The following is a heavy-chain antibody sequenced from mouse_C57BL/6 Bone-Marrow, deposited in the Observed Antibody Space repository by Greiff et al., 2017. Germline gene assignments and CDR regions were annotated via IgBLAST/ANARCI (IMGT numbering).Heavy chain of an antibody. CDR1: GYTFTSYW. CDR2: IYPSDSET. CDR3: ARSPYYAMDY. V-gene: IGHV1-61*01. J-gene: IGHJ4*01. Sequence: QVQLKQPGAELVRPGSSVKLSCKASGYTFTSYWMDWVKQRPGQGLEWIGNIYPSDSETHYNQKFKDKATLTVDKSSSTAYMQLSSLTSEDSAVYYCARSPYYAMDYWGQGTSVTVSS.